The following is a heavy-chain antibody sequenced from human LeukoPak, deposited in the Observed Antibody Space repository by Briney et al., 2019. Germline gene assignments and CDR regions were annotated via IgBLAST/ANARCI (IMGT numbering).Heavy chain of an antibody. CDR1: GFSFNSYA. V-gene: IGHV3-30-3*01. CDR3: ARAETSDDAFDI. D-gene: IGHD3-3*01. J-gene: IGHJ3*02. CDR2: ISSDGSIK. Sequence: GGSLRLSCAASGFSFNSYAMHWVRQAPGKGLEWVAFISSDGSIKYYADSVKGRLTISRDNSKNTLYVQMNSLRVEDTAVYYCARAETSDDAFDIWGQGTMVTVSS.